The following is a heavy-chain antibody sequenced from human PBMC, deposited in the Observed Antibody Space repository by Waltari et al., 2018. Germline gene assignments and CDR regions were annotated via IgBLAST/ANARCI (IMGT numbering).Heavy chain of an antibody. D-gene: IGHD7-27*01. CDR1: GATFSSYD. Sequence: EVQLVESGGGLVQPGGSLRLSCAASGATFSSYDMSWVRHAPRKGLEWVSHLTNSGNIYYRDSLKGRFTISRDNAKNSLFLQMNSMSDEDTAVYYCVRVLGWGWFDPWRQGTLVTVSS. CDR2: LTNSGNI. CDR3: VRVLGWGWFDP. V-gene: IGHV3-48*02. J-gene: IGHJ5*02.